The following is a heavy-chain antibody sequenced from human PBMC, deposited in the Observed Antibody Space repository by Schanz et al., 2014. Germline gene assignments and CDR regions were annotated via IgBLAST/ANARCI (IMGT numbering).Heavy chain of an antibody. J-gene: IGHJ6*02. CDR3: AKGMGYCSGGTCYDYYYYGLDD. CDR1: GFTFNSYA. D-gene: IGHD2-15*01. CDR2: ISHSGGSK. V-gene: IGHV3-23*04. Sequence: EVKLVESGGGAVRPGGSLRLSCAASGFTFNSYAMTWVRQAPGKGLEWVSSISHSGGSKYYADSVKGRFTISRDNSENTLYLQMNSLSADDTAVFYCAKGMGYCSGGTCYDYYYYGLDDWGQGTTVTVSS.